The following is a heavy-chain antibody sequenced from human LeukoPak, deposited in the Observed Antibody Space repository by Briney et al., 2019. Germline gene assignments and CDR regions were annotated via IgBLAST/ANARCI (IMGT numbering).Heavy chain of an antibody. CDR3: AKDSLITIFGVIIPPFDY. D-gene: IGHD3-3*01. CDR2: ISGSGGST. J-gene: IGHJ4*02. V-gene: IGHV3-23*01. Sequence: GGSLRLSCAASGFTFDDYAMHWVRQAPGKGLEWVSGISGSGGSTYYADSVKGRFTISRDNSKNTLYLQMNSLRAEDTAVYYCAKDSLITIFGVIIPPFDYWGQGTLVTVSS. CDR1: GFTFDDYA.